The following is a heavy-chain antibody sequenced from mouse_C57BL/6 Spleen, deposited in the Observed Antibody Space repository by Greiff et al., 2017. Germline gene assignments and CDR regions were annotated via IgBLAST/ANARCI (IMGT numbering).Heavy chain of an antibody. CDR1: GYAFTNYL. CDR3: ARTTVVAHFDD. V-gene: IGHV1-54*01. D-gene: IGHD1-1*01. Sequence: QVQLQQSGAELVRPGTSVKVSCKASGYAFTNYLIEWVKQRPGQGLEWIGVINPGSGGTNYNEKFKGKATLTADKSSSTAYMQLSSLTSEDSAVYFCARTTVVAHFDDWGQGTTLTVSS. J-gene: IGHJ2*01. CDR2: INPGSGGT.